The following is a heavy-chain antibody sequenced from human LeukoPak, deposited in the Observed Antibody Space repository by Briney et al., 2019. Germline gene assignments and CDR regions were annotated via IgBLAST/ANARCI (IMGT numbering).Heavy chain of an antibody. CDR1: GGSISSRTYY. V-gene: IGHV4-39*07. D-gene: IGHD2-2*01. Sequence: SETLSLTCTFSGGSISSRTYYWGWIRQPPGTGLEWIGSVYYSGSTYYNPSLKSRVTISVDTSKNQFSLKLSSVTAADTAVYYCARESDRYCSSTSCPNWYDPWGQGTLVIVSS. J-gene: IGHJ5*02. CDR3: ARESDRYCSSTSCPNWYDP. CDR2: VYYSGST.